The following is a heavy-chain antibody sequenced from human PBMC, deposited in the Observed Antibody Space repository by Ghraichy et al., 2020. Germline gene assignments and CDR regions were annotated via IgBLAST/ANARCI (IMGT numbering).Heavy chain of an antibody. Sequence: SVKVSCKASGGTFSSYAISWVRQAPGQGLEWMGRIIPILGIANYAQKFQGRVTITADKSTSTAYMELSSLRSEDTAVYYCARDQWELLPPLYYGMDVWGQGTTVTVSS. J-gene: IGHJ6*02. CDR3: ARDQWELLPPLYYGMDV. D-gene: IGHD1-26*01. CDR2: IIPILGIA. CDR1: GGTFSSYA. V-gene: IGHV1-69*04.